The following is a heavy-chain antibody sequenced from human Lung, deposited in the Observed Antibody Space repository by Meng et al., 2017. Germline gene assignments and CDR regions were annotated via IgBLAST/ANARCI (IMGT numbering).Heavy chain of an antibody. D-gene: IGHD6-19*01. CDR1: GYPFTNYG. CDR3: ARSPYSSGWPNFDS. J-gene: IGHJ4*02. CDR2: ISVYNVNT. Sequence: QVHLVQSGAEGREPGASVKGSGKASGYPFTNYGISWVRQAPGQGLEWMGWISVYNVNTNYAQKFQGRVTMTTDTSTSTTYMELRSLRSDDTGVYYCARSPYSSGWPNFDSWGQGTLVTVSS. V-gene: IGHV1-18*01.